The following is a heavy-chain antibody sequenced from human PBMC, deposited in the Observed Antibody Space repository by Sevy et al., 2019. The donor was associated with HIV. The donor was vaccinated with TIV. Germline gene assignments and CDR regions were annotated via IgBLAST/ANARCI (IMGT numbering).Heavy chain of an antibody. CDR3: ARETDNSARWLDP. CDR1: GFSFSSYG. V-gene: IGHV3-33*01. D-gene: IGHD4-4*01. CDR2: IWFDGSNS. Sequence: GGSLRLSCAASGFSFSSYGMHWVRQAPGKGLEWVALIWFDGSNSYYADSVKGRFTISRDNSKNTLFLQMNSLTVEDTAVYYCARETDNSARWLDPWGQGTLVTVSS. J-gene: IGHJ5*02.